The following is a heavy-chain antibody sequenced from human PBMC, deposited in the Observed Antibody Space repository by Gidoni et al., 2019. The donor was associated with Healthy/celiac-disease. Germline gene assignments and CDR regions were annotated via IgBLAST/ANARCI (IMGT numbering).Heavy chain of an antibody. Sequence: QVQLQASGPGLVKPSETLSLTCTVSGGSISSYYWSWIRQPAGKGLEWIGRIYTSGSTNYNPSLKSRVTMSVDTSKNQFSLKLSSVTAADTAVYYCARDLIGQWLGEEYFDYWGQGTLVTVSS. D-gene: IGHD6-19*01. CDR1: GGSISSYY. V-gene: IGHV4-4*07. J-gene: IGHJ4*02. CDR2: IYTSGST. CDR3: ARDLIGQWLGEEYFDY.